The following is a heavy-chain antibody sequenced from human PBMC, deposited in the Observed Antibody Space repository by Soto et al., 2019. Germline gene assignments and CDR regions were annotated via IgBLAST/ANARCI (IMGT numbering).Heavy chain of an antibody. Sequence: LGLSCAASGFTFTRYSMNWVRQAPGKGLEWVSSISRTTNYIYYGDSMKGRCTISRDNAKNSLYLEMNSLRAEDTAVYYCARESEDRTSNFDYWGQGTLVTVSS. CDR2: ISRTTNYI. J-gene: IGHJ4*02. CDR3: ARESEDRTSNFDY. V-gene: IGHV3-21*06. CDR1: GFTFTRYS.